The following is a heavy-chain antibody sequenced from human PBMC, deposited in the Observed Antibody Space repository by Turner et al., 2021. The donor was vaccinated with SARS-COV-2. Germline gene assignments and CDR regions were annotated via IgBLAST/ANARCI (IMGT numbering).Heavy chain of an antibody. Sequence: QLQLQASGPGLGKPSDTLSLTCPVCGGSVSSSRYYWGWIRQPPGKGLGWIGSIYYSGTTYYNPSLKSRVTISVETSKNQFSLKLSSVTAADTAVYYCARLDYDFWSGYYTGWFDPWGQGTLVTVSS. CDR2: IYYSGTT. V-gene: IGHV4-39*01. CDR3: ARLDYDFWSGYYTGWFDP. J-gene: IGHJ5*02. D-gene: IGHD3-3*01. CDR1: GGSVSSSRYY.